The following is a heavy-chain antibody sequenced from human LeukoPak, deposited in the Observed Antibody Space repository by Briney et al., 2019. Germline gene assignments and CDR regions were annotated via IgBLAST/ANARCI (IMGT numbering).Heavy chain of an antibody. CDR2: IRSDGSNT. J-gene: IGHJ4*02. Sequence: GGSLRLSCAASGFTFSRYAMHWVRQAPGKGLEWVSFIRSDGSNTYYADSVKGRFTISRDNSKNTLYLQMNSLRGEDTAVYYCTSGAGDYWGQGTLVTVSS. CDR1: GFTFSRYA. V-gene: IGHV3-30*02. D-gene: IGHD1-14*01. CDR3: TSGAGDY.